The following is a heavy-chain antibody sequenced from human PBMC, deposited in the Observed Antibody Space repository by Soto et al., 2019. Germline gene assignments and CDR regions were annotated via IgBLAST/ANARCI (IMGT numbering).Heavy chain of an antibody. D-gene: IGHD1-7*01. CDR3: AHGRIAGTILAFDF. CDR1: GFSVRTSGVG. V-gene: IGHV2-5*02. CDR2: IYWDDDK. Sequence: SGPTLVNPTQTLTLTCTFSGFSVRTSGVGVGWIRQPPGKALEWLALIYWDDDKRYSPSLKSRVTITRDTSKNQVVLTVTKMDPVDTATYYCAHGRIAGTILAFDFWGQGALVTVSS. J-gene: IGHJ4*02.